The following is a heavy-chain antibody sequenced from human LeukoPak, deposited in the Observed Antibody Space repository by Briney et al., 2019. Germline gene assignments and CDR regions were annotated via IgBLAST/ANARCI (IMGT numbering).Heavy chain of an antibody. Sequence: PSETLSLTCTVSGGSISGGDYYWNWIRQQPGKGLEWIGYISYSGNTKYNPSLKSRLTISLDTSKNQFSLRVNSVTAADTALYFCAKQIGLSGSMEPLALWGQGTMVPVSS. D-gene: IGHD1-26*01. CDR2: ISYSGNT. CDR3: AKQIGLSGSMEPLAL. J-gene: IGHJ3*01. V-gene: IGHV4-31*03. CDR1: GGSISGGDYY.